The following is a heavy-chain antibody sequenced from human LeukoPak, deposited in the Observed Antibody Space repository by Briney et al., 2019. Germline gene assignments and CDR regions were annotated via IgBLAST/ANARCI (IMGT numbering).Heavy chain of an antibody. Sequence: PSETLSLTCTVSGGSISSYYWSWIRQPPGKGLGWIGYIYYSGSTNYNPSLKSRVTISVDTSKNQFSLKLSSVTAADTAVYYCARAVLRRFDPWGQGTLVTVSS. J-gene: IGHJ5*02. CDR1: GGSISSYY. CDR2: IYYSGST. CDR3: ARAVLRRFDP. V-gene: IGHV4-59*01.